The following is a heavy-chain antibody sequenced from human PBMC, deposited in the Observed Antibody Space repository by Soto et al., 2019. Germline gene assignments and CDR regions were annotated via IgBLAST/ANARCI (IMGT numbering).Heavy chain of an antibody. D-gene: IGHD2-8*01. CDR3: TRDLPYVKIWYTWEYYYYGMDV. J-gene: IGHJ6*02. CDR2: IRSKAYGGTT. V-gene: IGHV3-49*04. CDR1: GFTFGDYA. Sequence: LRLSCTASGFTFGDYAMSWVRQAPGKGLEWVGFIRSKAYGGTTEYAASVKGRFTISRDDSKSIAYLQMNSLKTEDTAVYYCTRDLPYVKIWYTWEYYYYGMDVWGQGTTVTVSS.